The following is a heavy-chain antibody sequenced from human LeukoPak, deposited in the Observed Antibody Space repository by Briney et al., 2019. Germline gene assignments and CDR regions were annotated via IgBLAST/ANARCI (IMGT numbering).Heavy chain of an antibody. CDR2: INKDGRTI. Sequence: PGGSLRLSCEASGFSFSSSWMHWVRQAPGKGLVWVSRINKDGRTINYADSVKGRFTISRDNAKNTLCLQMNSLRAEDTAVYYCARGWTGYYAIDNWGQGTLVTVSS. J-gene: IGHJ4*02. CDR3: ARGWTGYYAIDN. D-gene: IGHD3/OR15-3a*01. V-gene: IGHV3-74*01. CDR1: GFSFSSSW.